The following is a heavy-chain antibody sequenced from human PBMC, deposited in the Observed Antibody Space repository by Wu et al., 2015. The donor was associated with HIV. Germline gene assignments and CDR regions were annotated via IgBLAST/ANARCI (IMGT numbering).Heavy chain of an antibody. D-gene: IGHD3-10*01. CDR2: IVVGSGNT. J-gene: IGHJ4*02. Sequence: QLVQSGPEVKKPGTSVKVSCKASGFTFTSSAMQWVRQARGQRLEWIGWIVVGSGNTNYAQKFQERVTITRDMSTSTAYMEPSSLRSEDTAVYYCAAVLEGSGSYPLDYWGQGTLVTVSS. CDR1: GFTFTSSA. CDR3: AAVLEGSGSYPLDY. V-gene: IGHV1-58*02.